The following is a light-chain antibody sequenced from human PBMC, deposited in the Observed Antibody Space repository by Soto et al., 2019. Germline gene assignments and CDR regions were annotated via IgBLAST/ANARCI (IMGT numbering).Light chain of an antibody. J-gene: IGKJ1*01. CDR3: QQYDNLPPWT. CDR2: GAS. V-gene: IGKV3-15*01. Sequence: EIVMTQSPATLSVSPGERDTISCKASQSVGTYLAWYQQIPGQAPRLLIYGASTRATGVPASFSGGGSGTEFTLTISSLQSEDFAIYHCQQYDNLPPWTIGQGTKVDIK. CDR1: QSVGTY.